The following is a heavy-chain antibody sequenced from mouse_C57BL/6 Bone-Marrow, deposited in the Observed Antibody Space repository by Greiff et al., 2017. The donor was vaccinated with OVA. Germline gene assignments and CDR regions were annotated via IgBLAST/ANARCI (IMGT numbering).Heavy chain of an antibody. V-gene: IGHV1-50*01. J-gene: IGHJ2*01. Sequence: QVQLKQPGAELVKPGASVKLSCKASGYTFTSYWMQWVKQRPGQGLEWIGEIDPSDSYTNYNQKFKGKATLTVDTSSSTAYMQLSSLTAEDSAVYYCGREEVDYWGQGTTLTVSS. CDR3: GREEVDY. CDR1: GYTFTSYW. CDR2: IDPSDSYT.